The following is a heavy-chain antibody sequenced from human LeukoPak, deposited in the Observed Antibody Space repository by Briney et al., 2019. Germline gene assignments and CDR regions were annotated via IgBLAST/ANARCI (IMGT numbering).Heavy chain of an antibody. CDR3: ATSLQQWLVLAAIAKDGMDV. CDR1: GYTFTSDY. J-gene: IGHJ6*02. CDR2: INPSGST. V-gene: IGHV1-46*01. D-gene: IGHD6-19*01. Sequence: ASVKVSCKAPGYTFTSDYIHWVRQAPGQGLEWMGIINPSGSTNYAQNFQGGVTMTRDTSTSTVFMELSSLRSEDTDVYYCATSLQQWLVLAAIAKDGMDVWGQGTTVTVSS.